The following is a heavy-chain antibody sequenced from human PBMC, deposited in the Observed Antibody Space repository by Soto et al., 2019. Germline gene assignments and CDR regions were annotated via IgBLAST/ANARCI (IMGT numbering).Heavy chain of an antibody. Sequence: QVQLVESGGGVVQPGRSLRLSCAASGFTFSSYAMHWVRQAPGKGLEWVAVISYDGSNKYYADSVKGRFTISRDNSKNTLYLQMNSLRAEDTAVYYCARDRGQLWYVDGMDVWGQGTTVTVSS. J-gene: IGHJ6*02. CDR2: ISYDGSNK. D-gene: IGHD5-18*01. V-gene: IGHV3-30-3*01. CDR3: ARDRGQLWYVDGMDV. CDR1: GFTFSSYA.